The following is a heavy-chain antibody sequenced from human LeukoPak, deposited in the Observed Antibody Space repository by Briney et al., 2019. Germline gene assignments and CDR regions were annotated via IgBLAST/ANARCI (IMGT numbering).Heavy chain of an antibody. CDR1: GGTFSNYA. D-gene: IGHD1-26*01. V-gene: IGHV1-69*01. CDR2: IIPIFGTA. J-gene: IGHJ1*01. Sequence: SVKVSCEASGGTFSNYAITWVRQAPGQGLEWMGGIIPIFGTANYTQKFQGRVTITADESTNTAYMELSSLRSDDTAVYYCARDAGGSYSSYFQHWGQGTLVTVSS. CDR3: ARDAGGSYSSYFQH.